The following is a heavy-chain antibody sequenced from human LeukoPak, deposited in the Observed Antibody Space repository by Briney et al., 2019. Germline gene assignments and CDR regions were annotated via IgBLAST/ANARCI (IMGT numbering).Heavy chain of an antibody. CDR3: AREGSYYNGIDY. CDR2: IYHSGST. V-gene: IGHV4-4*02. Sequence: SETLSLTCAVSGGSISSSNWWSWVRQPPGKGLEWIGEIYHSGSTNYNPSLKSRVTISVDTSKNQFSLKLSSVTAADTAVYYCAREGSYYNGIDYWGQGTLVTVSS. J-gene: IGHJ4*02. CDR1: GGSISSSNW. D-gene: IGHD3-10*01.